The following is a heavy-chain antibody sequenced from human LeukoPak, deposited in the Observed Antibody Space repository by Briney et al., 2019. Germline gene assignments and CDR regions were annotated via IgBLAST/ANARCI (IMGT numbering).Heavy chain of an antibody. D-gene: IGHD6-19*01. CDR2: ISGSGGST. CDR3: AGTGVAVADYYYYGMDV. V-gene: IGHV3-23*01. CDR1: GFTFSSYA. J-gene: IGHJ6*02. Sequence: GGSLRLSCAASGFTFSSYAMSWVRQAPGKGLEWVSAISGSGGSTYCADSVKGRFTISRDNSKNTLYLQMNSLRAEDTAVYYCAGTGVAVADYYYYGMDVWGQGTTVTVSS.